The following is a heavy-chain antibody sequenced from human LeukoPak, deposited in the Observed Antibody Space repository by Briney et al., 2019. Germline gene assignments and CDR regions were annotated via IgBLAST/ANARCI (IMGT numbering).Heavy chain of an antibody. CDR2: ISSSSSTI. V-gene: IGHV3-48*04. CDR3: ARKGRGYSGQPIDY. J-gene: IGHJ4*02. D-gene: IGHD5-12*01. Sequence: GGSLRLSCAASGFTFSGSAMHWVRQASGKGLEWVSYISSSSSTIYYADSVKGRFTISRDNAKNSLYLQMNSLRAEDTAVYYCARKGRGYSGQPIDYWGQGTLVTVSS. CDR1: GFTFSGSA.